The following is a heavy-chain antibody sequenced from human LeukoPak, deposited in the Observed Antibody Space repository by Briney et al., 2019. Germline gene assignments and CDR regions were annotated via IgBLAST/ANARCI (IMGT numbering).Heavy chain of an antibody. D-gene: IGHD3-9*01. V-gene: IGHV3-23*01. CDR2: ISGSGGRT. J-gene: IGHJ5*02. CDR1: GFTFSSYA. Sequence: GGSLRLSCAASGFTFSSYAVSWVRQAPGKGLEWVSVISGSGGRTYYADSVKGRFTISRDNSENTLYLQMNSLRAEDTAVYYCAKDYGYFGPWGQGALVTVSS. CDR3: AKDYGYFGP.